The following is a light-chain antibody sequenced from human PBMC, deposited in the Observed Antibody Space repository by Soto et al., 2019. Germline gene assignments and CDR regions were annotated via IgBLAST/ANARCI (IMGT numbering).Light chain of an antibody. CDR2: GAS. CDR1: QSVSSN. Sequence: EVVMTQSPATLSVSPGVGATLSCRASQSVSSNLVWYQQKPGQAPRLLIYGASTRATGVPARFSGSGSGTEFTLTISSLQSEDFAVYYCLQYNDWPPWTFGQGTKVDIK. V-gene: IGKV3-15*01. CDR3: LQYNDWPPWT. J-gene: IGKJ1*01.